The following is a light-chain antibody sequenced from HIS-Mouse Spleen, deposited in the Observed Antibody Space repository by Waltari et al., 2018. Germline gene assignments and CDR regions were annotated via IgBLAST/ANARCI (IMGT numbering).Light chain of an antibody. J-gene: IGKJ1*01. CDR2: WAS. Sequence: DIVMTQSPASLAVSLGARATINCNSTQSFLYSPNNKNYLAWYQQKPGQPPKLLIYWASTRESGVPDRFSGSGSGTDFTLTISSLQAEDVAVYYCQQYYSTSWTFGQGTKVEIK. CDR3: QQYYSTSWT. CDR1: QSFLYSPNNKNY. V-gene: IGKV4-1*01.